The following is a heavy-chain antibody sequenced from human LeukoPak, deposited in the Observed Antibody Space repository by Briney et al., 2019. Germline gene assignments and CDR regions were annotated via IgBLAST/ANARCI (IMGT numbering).Heavy chain of an antibody. CDR2: INPSSGST. J-gene: IGHJ4*02. CDR3: AREIGSGWYGGQED. CDR1: GYTFSSYY. V-gene: IGHV1-46*01. D-gene: IGHD6-19*01. Sequence: ASVKVSCKASGYTFSSYYIHWVRQAPGQGLEWMGIINPSSGSTSYAQKFQGRVTMTRDTSTSTVYMELSSLRSGDTAVYYCAREIGSGWYGGQEDWGQGTLVTVSS.